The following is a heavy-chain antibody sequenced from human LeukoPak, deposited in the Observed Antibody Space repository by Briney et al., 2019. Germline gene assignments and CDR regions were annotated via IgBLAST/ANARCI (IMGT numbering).Heavy chain of an antibody. V-gene: IGHV4-39*07. CDR3: AREGSSSFP. D-gene: IGHD6-13*01. CDR2: IYYSGLT. J-gene: IGHJ5*02. Sequence: SETLSLTCSVSGGSITSASHFWGWIRQPPGKGLEWLGTIYYSGLTYYNPSLKSRVTISVDTSKNQFSLKLSSVTAADTAVYYCAREGSSSFPWGQGTLVTVSS. CDR1: GGSITSASHF.